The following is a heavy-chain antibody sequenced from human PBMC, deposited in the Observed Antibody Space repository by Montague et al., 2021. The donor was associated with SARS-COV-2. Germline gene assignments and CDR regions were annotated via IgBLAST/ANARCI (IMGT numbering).Heavy chain of an antibody. V-gene: IGHV5-10-1*01. CDR3: ARLLGGSYLYWYFDL. Sequence: QSGVEVKKSGESLRISCKGSGYSFTSYWISWVRQMPGKGLEWMGRIDPSDSYTNYSPSFQGHVTISADKSISTAYLQWSSLKASDTAMYYCARLLGGSYLYWYFDLWGRGTLVTVSS. D-gene: IGHD1-26*01. CDR1: GYSFTSYW. J-gene: IGHJ2*01. CDR2: IDPSDSYT.